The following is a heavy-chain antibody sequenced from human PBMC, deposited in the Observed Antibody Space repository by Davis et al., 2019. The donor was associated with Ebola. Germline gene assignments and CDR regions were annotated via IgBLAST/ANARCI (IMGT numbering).Heavy chain of an antibody. D-gene: IGHD3-16*01. V-gene: IGHV1-2*02. CDR3: ARDDKVMHFDY. CDR1: GYTFTSYG. J-gene: IGHJ4*02. CDR2: INPKSGGT. Sequence: ASVKVSCKASGYTFTSYGISWVRQAPGQGLEWMGWINPKSGGTKYAQKFQGRVTMARDTSISTAYMELSRLRSDDTALYYCARDDKVMHFDYWGQGTLVTVSS.